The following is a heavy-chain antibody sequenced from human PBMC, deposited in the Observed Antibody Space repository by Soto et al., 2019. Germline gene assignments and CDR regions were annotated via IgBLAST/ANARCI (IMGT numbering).Heavy chain of an antibody. Sequence: GASVKVSCKASGYTFTSYDINWVRQGTGQGADWMGWMNPNSGNTGYAQKFQGRVTMTRNTSISTAYMELSSLRSEDTAVYYCAREYKLIGSGVVYYYYMDVWGKGTTVTVSS. V-gene: IGHV1-8*01. CDR1: GYTFTSYD. CDR3: AREYKLIGSGVVYYYYMDV. J-gene: IGHJ6*03. D-gene: IGHD3-3*01. CDR2: MNPNSGNT.